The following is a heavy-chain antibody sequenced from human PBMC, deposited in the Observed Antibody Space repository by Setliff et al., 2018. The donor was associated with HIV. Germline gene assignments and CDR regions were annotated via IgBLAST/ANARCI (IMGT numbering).Heavy chain of an antibody. V-gene: IGHV4-59*01. CDR3: ARGGYDYVWGSYRYPYYYYYMDV. CDR1: SGSISTYY. J-gene: IGHJ6*03. Sequence: SETLSLTCTVSSGSISTYYWTWIRQPPGKGLEYIGYIYYTGSTDYNPSLNGRVTISIDMSKSQFSLKLNSVTAADTAVYYCARGGYDYVWGSYRYPYYYYYMDVWGKGTTVTVSS. D-gene: IGHD3-16*02. CDR2: IYYTGST.